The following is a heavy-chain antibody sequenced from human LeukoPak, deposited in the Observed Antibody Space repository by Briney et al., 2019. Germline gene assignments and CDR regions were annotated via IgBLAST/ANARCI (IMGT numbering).Heavy chain of an antibody. J-gene: IGHJ4*02. CDR1: GFSFSTYS. CDR2: ISSSSSYI. CDR3: ARRLAGDSFDY. V-gene: IGHV3-21*01. Sequence: GGSLRLSCTASGFSFSTYSMNWVRQAPGKGLEWVSSISSSSSYIYYADSVKGRFTISRDNAKSSLYLQMNSLRAEDTAVYYCARRLAGDSFDYWGQGTLVTVSS.